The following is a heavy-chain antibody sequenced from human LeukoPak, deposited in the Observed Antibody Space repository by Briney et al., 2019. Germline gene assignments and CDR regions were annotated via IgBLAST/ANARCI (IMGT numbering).Heavy chain of an antibody. Sequence: GGPLRLSCAASGFTVSSNYMSWVRQAPGRGLECVSVLDSGGATYYVESVEGRFTISSDNTTNTLYLQMNNLRAEDTTAYYCARDCISTSCTDAVDIWGERTMVTVS. D-gene: IGHD2-2*01. J-gene: IGHJ3*02. V-gene: IGHV3-66*01. CDR2: LDSGGAT. CDR1: GFTVSSNY. CDR3: ARDCISTSCTDAVDI.